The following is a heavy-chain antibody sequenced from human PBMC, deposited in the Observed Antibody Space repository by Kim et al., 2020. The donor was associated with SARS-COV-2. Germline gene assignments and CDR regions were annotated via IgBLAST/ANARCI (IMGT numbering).Heavy chain of an antibody. CDR1: GFTFSSHS. V-gene: IGHV3-21*01. J-gene: IGHJ6*02. D-gene: IGHD3-10*01. Sequence: GGSLRLSCAASGFTFSSHSMNWVRQAPGKGLEWVSSITSSSSYIYYADPVKGRFTISRDNAKNSLYLQMNSLRAEDTAVYYCARQLAYYGSGGHPGSYYYYCMDFWGQGTTVTVSS. CDR2: ITSSSSYI. CDR3: ARQLAYYGSGGHPGSYYYYCMDF.